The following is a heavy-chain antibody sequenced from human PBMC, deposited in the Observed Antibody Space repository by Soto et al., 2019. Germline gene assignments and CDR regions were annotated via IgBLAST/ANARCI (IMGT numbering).Heavy chain of an antibody. CDR1: GYSFTSYW. V-gene: IGHV5-10-1*01. CDR2: IDPSDSYT. CDR3: ARLKPGLYGMDV. Sequence: KSLTSSCKGSGYSFTSYWISWVRQMPGKGLEWMGRIDPSDSYTNYSPSFQGHVTISADKSISTAYLQWSSLKASDTAMYYCARLKPGLYGMDVWCQGTTVTVSS. J-gene: IGHJ6*02.